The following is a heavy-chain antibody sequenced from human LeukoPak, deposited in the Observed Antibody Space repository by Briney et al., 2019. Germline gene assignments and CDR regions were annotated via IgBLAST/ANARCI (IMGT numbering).Heavy chain of an antibody. CDR1: GFTFSSYG. Sequence: GGSLRLSCAASGFTFSSYGMHWVRQAPGKGLEWVAVISYDGSNKYYADSVKGRFTISRDNSKNTLYLQMNSLRAEDTAVYYCAKDPGWVLLRYYFDYWGQGTLVTVSS. J-gene: IGHJ4*02. D-gene: IGHD1-26*01. CDR3: AKDPGWVLLRYYFDY. V-gene: IGHV3-30*18. CDR2: ISYDGSNK.